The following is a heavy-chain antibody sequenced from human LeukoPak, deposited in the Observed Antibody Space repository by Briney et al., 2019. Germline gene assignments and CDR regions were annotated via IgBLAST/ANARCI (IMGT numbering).Heavy chain of an antibody. D-gene: IGHD3-22*01. J-gene: IGHJ6*03. CDR2: IKQDGSEK. Sequence: GGSLRLSCAASGFTFSSDWMSWVRQAPGKGLEGVANIKQDGSEKYYVDSVKGRFTISRDNANNSLYLQMNSLRAEDTAVYYCARSASSGYYLHYYYYYMDVWGKGTTVTVSS. V-gene: IGHV3-7*01. CDR1: GFTFSSDW. CDR3: ARSASSGYYLHYYYYYMDV.